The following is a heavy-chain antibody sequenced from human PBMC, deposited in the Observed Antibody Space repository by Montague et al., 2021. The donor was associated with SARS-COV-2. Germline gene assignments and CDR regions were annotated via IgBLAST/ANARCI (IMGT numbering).Heavy chain of an antibody. CDR3: ARLNYWAPFDF. CDR1: GGSINSGGYY. D-gene: IGHD1-7*01. Sequence: TLSLTCTVSGGSINSGGYYWTWIRQHPVRGLEWIGYVYHTGNTHYSPPLESRLTISVDTSKNQFSLKLTSVTAADTAIYYCARLNYWAPFDFWGQGALVTVSS. V-gene: IGHV4-31*03. CDR2: VYHTGNT. J-gene: IGHJ4*02.